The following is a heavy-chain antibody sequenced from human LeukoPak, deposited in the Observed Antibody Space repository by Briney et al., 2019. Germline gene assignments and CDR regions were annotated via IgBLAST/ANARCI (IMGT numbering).Heavy chain of an antibody. CDR3: ARDRTAVTLFDN. J-gene: IGHJ4*02. CDR2: IHDGGSPI. Sequence: GGSLRLSCAASGFTFSSYSMTWVRQAPGKGLEWISYIHDGGSPIYYADSVKGRFTVSRDNAKNSLYLQMNSLRAEDTAVYYCARDRTAVTLFDNWGQGALVTVSS. V-gene: IGHV3-48*01. D-gene: IGHD4-17*01. CDR1: GFTFSSYS.